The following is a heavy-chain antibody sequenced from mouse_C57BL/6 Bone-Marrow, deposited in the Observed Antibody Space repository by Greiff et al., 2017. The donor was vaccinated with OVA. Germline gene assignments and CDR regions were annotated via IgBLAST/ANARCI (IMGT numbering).Heavy chain of an antibody. J-gene: IGHJ3*01. D-gene: IGHD2-2*01. CDR3: AVWLRRGGHGFAY. V-gene: IGHV1-7*01. Sequence: QVQLQQSGAELAKPGASVKLSCKASGYTFTSYWMHWVKQRPGQGLEWIGYINPSSGYTKYNQKFKDKATLTADKSSSTAYMQLSSLTYEDSAVYYCAVWLRRGGHGFAYWGQGTLVTVSA. CDR2: INPSSGYT. CDR1: GYTFTSYW.